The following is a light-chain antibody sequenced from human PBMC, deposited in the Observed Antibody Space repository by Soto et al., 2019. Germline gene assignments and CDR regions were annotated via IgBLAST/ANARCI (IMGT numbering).Light chain of an antibody. V-gene: IGKV3-20*01. CDR3: QQYASSST. CDR1: QTGRFNN. Sequence: EIVLTQSPGTLSLSPGERATLSCRASQTGRFNNLAWYQQKPGQAPRLLIYGAFNRATGLSDRFSGSGSGTDFTLTISRLEPEDFAVYYCQQYASSSTFGGGTKVEIK. CDR2: GAF. J-gene: IGKJ4*01.